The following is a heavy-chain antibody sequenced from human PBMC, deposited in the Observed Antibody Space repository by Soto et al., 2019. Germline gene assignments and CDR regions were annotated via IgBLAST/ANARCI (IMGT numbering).Heavy chain of an antibody. V-gene: IGHV3-23*01. CDR3: ITRSRSSYFGC. J-gene: IGHJ4*02. Sequence: EVQLLESGGGLVQPGGSLRLSCAASGFTFSSYAMNWVRQAPGKGLEWVSVISGSGGSTYYTDSVKGRFTISRDQSKNPLHLQLNSLRGEDTAVYLCITRSRSSYFGCWAPGPRV. CDR2: ISGSGGST. CDR1: GFTFSSYA. D-gene: IGHD2-15*01.